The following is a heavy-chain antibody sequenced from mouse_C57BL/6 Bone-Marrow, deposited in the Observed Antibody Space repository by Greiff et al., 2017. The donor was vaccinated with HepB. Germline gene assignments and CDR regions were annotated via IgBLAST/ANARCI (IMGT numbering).Heavy chain of an antibody. CDR3: ASQRTLYAMDY. Sequence: QVHLKQSGAELVKPGASVKLSCKATGYTFTGYWIEWVKQRPGHGLEWIGEILPGSGSTNYNEKFKGKATFTADTSSNTAYMQLSSLTTEDSAIYYCASQRTLYAMDYWGQGTSVTVSS. V-gene: IGHV1-9*01. CDR2: ILPGSGST. CDR1: GYTFTGYW. J-gene: IGHJ4*01.